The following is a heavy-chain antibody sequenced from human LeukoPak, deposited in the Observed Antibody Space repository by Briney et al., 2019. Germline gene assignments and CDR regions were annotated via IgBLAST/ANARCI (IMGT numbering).Heavy chain of an antibody. CDR2: INPSGGST. CDR1: GYTFTSYY. Sequence: ASVKVSCKASGYTFTSYYMHWVRQAPGQGLEWMGIINPSGGSTSYAHKFQGRVTMTRDTSTSTVYMELSSLRSEDTAVCYCAREGITGTTYFDYWGQGTLVTVSS. J-gene: IGHJ4*02. CDR3: AREGITGTTYFDY. V-gene: IGHV1-46*01. D-gene: IGHD1-7*01.